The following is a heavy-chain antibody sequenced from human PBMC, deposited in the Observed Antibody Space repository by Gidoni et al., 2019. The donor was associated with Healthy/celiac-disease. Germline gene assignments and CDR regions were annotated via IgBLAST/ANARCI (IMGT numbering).Heavy chain of an antibody. D-gene: IGHD3-22*01. CDR3: TRDPRGFYDSSGYPEYFQH. J-gene: IGHJ1*01. Sequence: EVQLVESGGGLVQPGRSLRLSCTASGFTFGDYAMSWVRQAPGKGLEWVGFIRSKAYGGTTEYAASVKGRFTISRDDSKSIAYLQMNSLKTEDTAVYYCTRDPRGFYDSSGYPEYFQHWGQGTLVTVSS. CDR1: GFTFGDYA. CDR2: IRSKAYGGTT. V-gene: IGHV3-49*04.